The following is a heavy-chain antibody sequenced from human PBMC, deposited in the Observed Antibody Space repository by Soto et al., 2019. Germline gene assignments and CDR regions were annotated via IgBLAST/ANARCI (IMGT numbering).Heavy chain of an antibody. V-gene: IGHV1-24*01. Sequence: ASLKVSCKVSGYTLTELSMHWVRQAPGKGLEWMGGFDPEDGETIYAQKFQGRVTMTEDTSTDTAYMELSSLRSEDTAVYYCCCGSFYNWFDPWGQGTLVTVSS. D-gene: IGHD1-26*01. J-gene: IGHJ5*02. CDR1: GYTLTELS. CDR2: FDPEDGET. CDR3: CCGSFYNWFDP.